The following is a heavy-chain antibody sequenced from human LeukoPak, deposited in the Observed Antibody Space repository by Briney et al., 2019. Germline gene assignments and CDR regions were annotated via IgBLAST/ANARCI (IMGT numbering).Heavy chain of an antibody. Sequence: GGSLRLSCAASGFTFSSYAMNWVRQAPGKGLEWVALISYDGSNKYYADSVKGRFTMSRDNSKNTLHLQMNSLRAEDTAVYYCARDSVVSRFGYFQHWGQGTLVTVSS. CDR3: ARDSVVSRFGYFQH. D-gene: IGHD4-23*01. V-gene: IGHV3-30*04. CDR1: GFTFSSYA. J-gene: IGHJ1*01. CDR2: ISYDGSNK.